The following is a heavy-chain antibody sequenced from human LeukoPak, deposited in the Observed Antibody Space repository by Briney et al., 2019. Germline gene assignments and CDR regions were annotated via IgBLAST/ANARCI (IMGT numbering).Heavy chain of an antibody. D-gene: IGHD5-24*01. J-gene: IGHJ3*02. CDR3: ARGGLEMATITGDAFDI. CDR2: IIPIFGTA. CDR1: GGTFTSYA. Sequence: GASVKLSCKASGGTFTSYAISWVRQAPGQGLEWMGRIIPIFGTANYAQKFQGRVTITTDESTSSAYMELSSLRSEDTAVYYCARGGLEMATITGDAFDIWGQGTMVTVSS. V-gene: IGHV1-69*05.